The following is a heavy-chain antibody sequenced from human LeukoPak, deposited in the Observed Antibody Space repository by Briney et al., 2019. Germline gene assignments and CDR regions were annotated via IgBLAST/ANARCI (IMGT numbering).Heavy chain of an antibody. Sequence: ASVKVSCKASGYTFTGYYMHWVRQAPGQGLEWMGWINPNSGGTNYAQKFQGKVTMTRDTSISTAYMELSRLRSDDTAVYYRASGSGSYYSNDAFDIWGQGTMVTVSS. CDR3: ASGSGSYYSNDAFDI. D-gene: IGHD1-26*01. J-gene: IGHJ3*02. CDR1: GYTFTGYY. V-gene: IGHV1-2*02. CDR2: INPNSGGT.